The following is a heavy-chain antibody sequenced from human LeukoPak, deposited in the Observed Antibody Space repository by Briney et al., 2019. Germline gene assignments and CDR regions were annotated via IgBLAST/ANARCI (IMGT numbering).Heavy chain of an antibody. CDR3: TRVRDSSGYYGYYYGMDV. D-gene: IGHD3-22*01. J-gene: IGHJ6*02. CDR2: IRSKAYGGTT. V-gene: IGHV3-49*03. CDR1: GFTFGDYA. Sequence: GGSLRLSRTASGFTFGDYAMSWFRQAPGKGLEWVGFIRSKAYGGTTEYAASVKGRFTISRDDSKSIAYLQMNSLKTEDTAVYYCTRVRDSSGYYGYYYGMDVWGQGTTVTVSS.